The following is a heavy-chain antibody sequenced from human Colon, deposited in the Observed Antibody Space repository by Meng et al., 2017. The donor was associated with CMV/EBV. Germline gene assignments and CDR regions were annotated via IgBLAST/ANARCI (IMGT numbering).Heavy chain of an antibody. D-gene: IGHD2-2*01. CDR1: GFSFNTYG. V-gene: IGHV3-23*01. Sequence: GGSLRLSCVASGFSFNTYGMHWVRQAPGKGLEGVSAISESGYDTYHAASVKGRFTIPRDHSKNTLYVEMNSLRAEDTAEYCCAKASCSSTTCPYRGDYYYYYIMDVWGQGTAVTVSS. J-gene: IGHJ6*02. CDR2: ISESGYDT. CDR3: AKASCSSTTCPYRGDYYYYYIMDV.